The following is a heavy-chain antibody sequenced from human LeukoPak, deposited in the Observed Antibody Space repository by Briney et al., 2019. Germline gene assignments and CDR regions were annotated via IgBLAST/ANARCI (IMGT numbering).Heavy chain of an antibody. D-gene: IGHD1-1*01. CDR3: ARDKVPGDY. CDR1: GGSISKYY. V-gene: IGHV4-59*01. CDR2: IYYTGST. J-gene: IGHJ4*02. Sequence: SETLSLTCTVSGGSISKYYCSWIRQPPGKGLEWIAYIYYTGSTYYNPSLKSRVTISVDTSKNQFSLNLSSVTAADTAVYYCARDKVPGDYWGQGTLVTVSS.